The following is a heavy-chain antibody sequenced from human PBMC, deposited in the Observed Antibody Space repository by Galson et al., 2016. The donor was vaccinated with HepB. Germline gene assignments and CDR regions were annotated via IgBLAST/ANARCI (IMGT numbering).Heavy chain of an antibody. J-gene: IGHJ5*02. Sequence: SETLSLTCFVSGFSVRGSNYYWGWIRQSPGKGLEWVGSITYSGTTYYNPSLKSRVTVSVDTSRDHFSLMLESVTAADTAVYYCARQHPTGDAPDLWGQGTLVTVSS. V-gene: IGHV4-39*01. CDR1: GFSVRGSNYY. CDR3: ARQHPTGDAPDL. D-gene: IGHD4-17*01. CDR2: ITYSGTT.